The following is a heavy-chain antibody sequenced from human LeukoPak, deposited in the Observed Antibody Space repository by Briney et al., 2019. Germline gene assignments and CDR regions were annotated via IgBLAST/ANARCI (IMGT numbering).Heavy chain of an antibody. J-gene: IGHJ4*02. Sequence: GGSLTPSCAASGFPLNSRWMHWVRQAPGKGLMWVSRIENDGIATTYAESVKGRFTISRDDAKNTLYLQMNSLRLDDTAVYFCVRGGARSHDYWGQGTLVTVSS. CDR3: VRGGARSHDY. CDR2: IENDGIAT. V-gene: IGHV3-74*03. D-gene: IGHD1-26*01. CDR1: GFPLNSRW.